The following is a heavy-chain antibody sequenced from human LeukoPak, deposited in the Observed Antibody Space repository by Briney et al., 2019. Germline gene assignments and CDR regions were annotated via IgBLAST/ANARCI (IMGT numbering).Heavy chain of an antibody. CDR2: ISYDGSNK. V-gene: IGHV3-30*03. D-gene: IGHD5-18*01. Sequence: GGSLRLSCAASGFTFSSYGMHWVRQAPGKGLEWVAVISYDGSNKYYADSVKGRFTISRDNSKNTLYLQMNSLRAEDTAVYYCARSQVDTAMVIIYWGQGTLVTVSS. CDR3: ARSQVDTAMVIIY. J-gene: IGHJ4*02. CDR1: GFTFSSYG.